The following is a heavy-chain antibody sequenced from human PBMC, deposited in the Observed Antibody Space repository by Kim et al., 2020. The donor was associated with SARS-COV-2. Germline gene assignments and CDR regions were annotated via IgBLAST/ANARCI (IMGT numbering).Heavy chain of an antibody. V-gene: IGHV3-23*01. D-gene: IGHD5-12*01. CDR3: AKAWGGLEWLRLDY. J-gene: IGHJ4*02. CDR1: GFTFSSYA. CDR2: ISGSGGST. Sequence: GGSLRLSCAASGFTFSSYAMSWVRQAPGKGLEWVSAISGSGGSTYYADSVKGRFTISRDNSKNTLYLQMNSLRAEDTAVYYCAKAWGGLEWLRLDYWGQGTLVTVSS.